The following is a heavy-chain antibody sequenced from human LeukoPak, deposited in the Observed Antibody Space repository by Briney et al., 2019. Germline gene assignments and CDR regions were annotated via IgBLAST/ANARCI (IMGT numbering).Heavy chain of an antibody. CDR1: GYTFTSYY. Sequence: ASVKVSCKASGYTFTSYYMHWVRQAPGQGLEWMGIINPSGGSTSYVQKFQGRVTMARDTSTSTVYMELSSLRSEDTAVYYCARDRQLWLQRFDYWGQGTLVTVPS. D-gene: IGHD5-18*01. CDR3: ARDRQLWLQRFDY. J-gene: IGHJ4*02. CDR2: INPSGGST. V-gene: IGHV1-46*01.